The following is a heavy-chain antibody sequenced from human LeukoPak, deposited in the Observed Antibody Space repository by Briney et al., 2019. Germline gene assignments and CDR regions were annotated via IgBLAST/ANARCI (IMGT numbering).Heavy chain of an antibody. CDR2: INPNSGGT. V-gene: IGHV1-2*02. CDR3: ASTNGGYYFDY. CDR1: EYPVTGYY. D-gene: IGHD3-10*01. J-gene: IGHJ4*02. Sequence: ASVKVSCKASEYPVTGYYLHWVRQAPGQGLEWMGWINPNSGGTNSAQKFQGRVTMTRDTSISTAYMELSRLRSDDTAVYYCASTNGGYYFDYWGQGTLVTVSS.